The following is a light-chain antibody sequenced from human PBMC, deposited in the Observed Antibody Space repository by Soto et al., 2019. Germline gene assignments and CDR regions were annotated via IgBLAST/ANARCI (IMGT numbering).Light chain of an antibody. CDR2: AAS. CDR3: QQSYSTPMYT. V-gene: IGKV1-39*01. Sequence: DIQMTQSPSSLSASVGDRVTITCRASQSISSYLNWYQQKPGKAPKLVIYAASSLHSGVPSRFSGSGSGTDFTLTISSLEPEEFATYYCQQSYSTPMYTFGQGTKLEIK. CDR1: QSISSY. J-gene: IGKJ2*01.